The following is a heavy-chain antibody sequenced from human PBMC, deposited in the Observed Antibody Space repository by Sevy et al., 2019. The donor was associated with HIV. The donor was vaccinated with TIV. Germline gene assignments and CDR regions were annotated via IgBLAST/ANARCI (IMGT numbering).Heavy chain of an antibody. CDR2: ISNSSSYI. V-gene: IGHV3-21*01. CDR3: ASEKEQLVLWPYYGMYV. J-gene: IGHJ6*02. D-gene: IGHD6-13*01. Sequence: GESLKISCAASGLRFSNYNMNWVRQAPGQGLEWVACISNSSSYIYYVDSVKGRFTISRDNAKNSLYLQMNSLRAEDTAVYYCASEKEQLVLWPYYGMYVWGQGTTVTVSS. CDR1: GLRFSNYN.